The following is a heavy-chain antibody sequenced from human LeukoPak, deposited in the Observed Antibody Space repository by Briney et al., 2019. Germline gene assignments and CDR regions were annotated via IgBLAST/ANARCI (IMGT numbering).Heavy chain of an antibody. V-gene: IGHV3-23*01. CDR1: GFTFSSYA. CDR2: ISGSGGST. Sequence: PGGSLRLSCAASGFTFSSYAMRWVRQAPGKGLEWVSAISGSGGSTYYADSVKGRFTIPRDNSKNTLYLQMNSLRAEDTAVYYCAKDSPLDYDSSGYYVFDYWGQGTLVTVSS. CDR3: AKDSPLDYDSSGYYVFDY. D-gene: IGHD3-22*01. J-gene: IGHJ4*02.